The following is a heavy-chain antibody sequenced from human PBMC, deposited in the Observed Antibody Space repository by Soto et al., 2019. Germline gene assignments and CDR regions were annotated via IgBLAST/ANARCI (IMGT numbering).Heavy chain of an antibody. CDR2: ISYDGSNK. Sequence: QVQLVESGGGVVQPGRSLRLSCAASGFTFSSYGMHWVRQAPGKGLEWVAVISYDGSNKYYADSVKGRFTISRDNSKNTLNLQMNSLRAEDTAVYYCAKGSIAVAGTIDYWGQGTLVTVSS. V-gene: IGHV3-30*18. CDR1: GFTFSSYG. D-gene: IGHD6-19*01. J-gene: IGHJ4*02. CDR3: AKGSIAVAGTIDY.